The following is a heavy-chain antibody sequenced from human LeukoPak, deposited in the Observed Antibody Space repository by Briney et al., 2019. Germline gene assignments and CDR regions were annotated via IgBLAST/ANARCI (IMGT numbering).Heavy chain of an antibody. V-gene: IGHV3-23*01. J-gene: IGHJ5*01. D-gene: IGHD2-21*01. Sequence: GGSLRLFCVASGFSFWKYAMRWVPRAPRKGGQLGLQISGTGGATWYAGFARDRFTISRDNSKKTLYLQMSGLRVEDTAMYYCVKDPRDTYGTNWFVSWGQGTLLIVSS. CDR3: VKDPRDTYGTNWFVS. CDR2: ISGTGGAT. CDR1: GFSFWKYA.